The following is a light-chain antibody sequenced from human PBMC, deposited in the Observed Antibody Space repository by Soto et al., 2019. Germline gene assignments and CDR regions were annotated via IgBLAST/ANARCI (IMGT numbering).Light chain of an antibody. CDR1: QGLRNY. V-gene: IGKV1-6*01. J-gene: IGKJ1*01. CDR3: LQDYNYPWT. CDR2: AAS. Sequence: AIQMTQSTSYLSASVGDRGSIXCRASQGLRNYLGWYQQKPGKARKLLIYAASSLQGGGPSRFSGSGSGTDFTPTISSLQPEDFATYYRLQDYNYPWTFGQGTKVDIK.